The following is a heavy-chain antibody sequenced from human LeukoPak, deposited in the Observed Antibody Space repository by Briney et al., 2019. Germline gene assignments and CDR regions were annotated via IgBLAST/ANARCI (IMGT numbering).Heavy chain of an antibody. Sequence: SETLSLTCTVSGGSTSSGVYYWSWIRQHPGKGLEWIGYIYYSGTTYYNPSLKSRVTISVDTSKSQFSLKLSSVTAADTAVYYCASSPGGNWFDPWGQGTLVTVSS. V-gene: IGHV4-31*03. CDR3: ASSPGGNWFDP. CDR1: GGSTSSGVYY. J-gene: IGHJ5*02. D-gene: IGHD4-23*01. CDR2: IYYSGTT.